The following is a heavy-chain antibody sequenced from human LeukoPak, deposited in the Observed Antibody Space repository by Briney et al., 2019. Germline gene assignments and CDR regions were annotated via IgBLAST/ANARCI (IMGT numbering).Heavy chain of an antibody. CDR2: INPNSGGT. Sequence: ASVKVSCKASGYTFTGYYMHWVRQAPGQGLEWMGWINPNSGGTNYAQKFQGWVTMTRDTSISTAYMELSRLRSDDTAVYYCARSARRLRYFDWLSFWGRGTLVTVSS. V-gene: IGHV1-2*04. CDR3: ARSARRLRYFDWLSF. D-gene: IGHD3-9*01. CDR1: GYTFTGYY. J-gene: IGHJ4*02.